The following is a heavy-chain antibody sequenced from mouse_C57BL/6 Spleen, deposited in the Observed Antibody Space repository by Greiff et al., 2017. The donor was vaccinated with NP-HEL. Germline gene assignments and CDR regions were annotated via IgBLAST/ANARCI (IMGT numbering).Heavy chain of an antibody. D-gene: IGHD2-1*01. CDR3: ARPGGNGFAY. CDR1: GYTFTSYW. Sequence: VQLQQPGAELVKPGASVKLSCKASGYTFTSYWMQWVKQRPGQGLEWIGEIDPSDSYTNYNQKFKGKATLTVDTSSITAYMQLSSLTSEDSAVYYCARPGGNGFAYWGQGTLVTVSA. CDR2: IDPSDSYT. V-gene: IGHV1-50*01. J-gene: IGHJ3*01.